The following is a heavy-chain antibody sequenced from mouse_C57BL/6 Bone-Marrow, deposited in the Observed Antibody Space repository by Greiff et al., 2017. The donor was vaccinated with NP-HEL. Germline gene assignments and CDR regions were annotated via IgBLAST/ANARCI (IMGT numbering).Heavy chain of an antibody. CDR3: ALEGWLLDY. Sequence: QVQLQQSGPELVKPGASVKISCKASGYAFSSSWMNWVKQRPGKGLEWIGRIYPGDGDTNYNGKFKGKATLTADKSSSTAYMQLSSLTSEDSAVYFRALEGWLLDYWGQGTTLTVSS. CDR2: IYPGDGDT. V-gene: IGHV1-82*01. CDR1: GYAFSSSW. D-gene: IGHD2-3*01. J-gene: IGHJ2*01.